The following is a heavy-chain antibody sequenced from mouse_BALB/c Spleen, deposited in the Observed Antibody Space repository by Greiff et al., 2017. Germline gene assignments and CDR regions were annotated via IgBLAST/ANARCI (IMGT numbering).Heavy chain of an antibody. CDR2: ISYDGSN. V-gene: IGHV3-6*02. CDR3: ARDVYGSSYDYAMDY. CDR1: GYSITSGYY. J-gene: IGHJ4*01. Sequence: EVQVVESGPGLVKPSQSLSLTCSVTGYSITSGYYWNWIRQFPGNKLEWMGYISYDGSNNYNPSLKNRISITRDTSKNQFFLKLNSVTTEDTATYYCARDVYGSSYDYAMDYWGQGTSVTVSS. D-gene: IGHD1-1*01.